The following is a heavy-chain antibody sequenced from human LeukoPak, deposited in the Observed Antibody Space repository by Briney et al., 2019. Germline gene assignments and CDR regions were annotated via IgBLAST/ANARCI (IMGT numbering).Heavy chain of an antibody. V-gene: IGHV4-61*02. J-gene: IGHJ3*02. CDR3: ATSWAQYSSNWFGAFDI. D-gene: IGHD6-13*01. CDR1: GGSISSGSYY. CDR2: IYNSGST. Sequence: SETLSLTCTVSGGSISSGSYYWSWIRQPAGKGLEWIGRIYNSGSTNYNPSLKSRVTISVDTSKKQFSLKLSSVTAADTAVYYCATSWAQYSSNWFGAFDIWGQGTMVTVSS.